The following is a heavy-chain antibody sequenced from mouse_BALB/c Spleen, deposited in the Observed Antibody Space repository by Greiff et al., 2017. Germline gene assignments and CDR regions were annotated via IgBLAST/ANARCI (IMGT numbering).Heavy chain of an antibody. V-gene: IGHV5-12-2*01. D-gene: IGHD4-1*01. J-gene: IGHJ3*01. CDR3: ARTGVAY. CDR2: ISNGGGST. Sequence: EVKLVESGGGLVQPGGSLKLSCAASGFTFSSYTMSWVRQTPEKRLEWVAYISNGGGSTYYPDTVKGRFTISRDNAKNTLYLQMVSLKSEDTAMYYCARTGVAYWGQGTLVTVSA. CDR1: GFTFSSYT.